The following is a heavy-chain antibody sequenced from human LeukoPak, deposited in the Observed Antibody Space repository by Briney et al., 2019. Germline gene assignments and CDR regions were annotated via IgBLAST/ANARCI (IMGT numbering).Heavy chain of an antibody. CDR3: ARQEGLLFDY. V-gene: IGHV4-34*01. CDR2: INHSGST. Sequence: SETLSLTCAVYGGSFSGYYWSWIRQPPGKGLEWIGEINHSGSTNYNPSLKSRVTISVDTSKNQFSLKLSSVTAADTAVYYCARQEGLLFDYWGQGTLVTVSS. CDR1: GGSFSGYY. J-gene: IGHJ4*02. D-gene: IGHD3/OR15-3a*01.